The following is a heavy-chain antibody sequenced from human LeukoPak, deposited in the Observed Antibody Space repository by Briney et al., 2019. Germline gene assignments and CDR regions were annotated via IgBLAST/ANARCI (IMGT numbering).Heavy chain of an antibody. CDR1: GFSVSANY. Sequence: GGSLRLFCAAYGFSVSANYMSWVRQAPGKGLEWVSVIYSGGSTYYADSVKGRFTISRDNSKNTLYLQMNSLRSEDTAVYYCARASLTVTPLFDYWGQGTLVTVSS. J-gene: IGHJ4*02. CDR2: IYSGGST. D-gene: IGHD4-17*01. CDR3: ARASLTVTPLFDY. V-gene: IGHV3-53*05.